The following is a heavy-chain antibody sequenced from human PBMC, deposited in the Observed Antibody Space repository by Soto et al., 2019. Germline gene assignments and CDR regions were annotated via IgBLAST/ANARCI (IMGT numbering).Heavy chain of an antibody. V-gene: IGHV4-34*01. J-gene: IGHJ2*01. D-gene: IGHD3-10*01. Sequence: KPSETLSLTCAVYGGSFSGYYWSWIRQPPGKGLEWIGEINNGGSSNYNPSLKSRGSMSVGTSNNQFSLKPTSVTAADTAVYYCARGRGDGYNQNWYFDLWGRGTLVTVSS. CDR2: INNGGSS. CDR1: GGSFSGYY. CDR3: ARGRGDGYNQNWYFDL.